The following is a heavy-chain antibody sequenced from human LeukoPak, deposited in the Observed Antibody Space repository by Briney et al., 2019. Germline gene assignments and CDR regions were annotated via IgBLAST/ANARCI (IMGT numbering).Heavy chain of an antibody. J-gene: IGHJ4*02. CDR1: GFTFTSTA. V-gene: IGHV1-58*02. D-gene: IGHD5-12*01. Sequence: SVKVSCKASGFTFTSTAIQWVRQARGQRLEWIGWIVVGSGNTNYAQKFQGRVTITRDMSTSTAYMELSSLRSEDTALYYCAADPYSGYDYAFDYWGQGTLVTVSS. CDR3: AADPYSGYDYAFDY. CDR2: IVVGSGNT.